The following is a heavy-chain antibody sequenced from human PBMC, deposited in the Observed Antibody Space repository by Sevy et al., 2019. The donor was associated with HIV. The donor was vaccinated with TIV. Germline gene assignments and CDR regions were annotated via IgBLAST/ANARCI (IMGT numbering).Heavy chain of an antibody. D-gene: IGHD7-27*01. CDR3: VRIRFQTGAFDS. Sequence: ASVKVSCKASGYTFTGHYLHWVRQAPGRGLEWMGWIDRISAGTNYAQKFKGRVTMDRDTSISTAYMELSRLRFDDTAMYYCVRIRFQTGAFDSWGQGTLVTVSS. J-gene: IGHJ4*02. V-gene: IGHV1-2*02. CDR1: GYTFTGHY. CDR2: IDRISAGT.